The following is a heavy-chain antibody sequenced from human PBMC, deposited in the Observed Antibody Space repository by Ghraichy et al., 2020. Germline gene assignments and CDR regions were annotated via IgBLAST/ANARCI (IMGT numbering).Heavy chain of an antibody. CDR1: GGSISSYY. J-gene: IGHJ3*02. V-gene: IGHV4-59*08. CDR2: IYYSGST. CDR3: ARASGFHQPIYGDYGVSAFDI. D-gene: IGHD4-17*01. Sequence: SETLSLTCTVSGGSISSYYWSWIRQPPGKGLEWIGYIYYSGSTNYNPSLKSRVTISVDTSKNQFSLKLSSVTAADTAVYYCARASGFHQPIYGDYGVSAFDIWGQGTMVTVSS.